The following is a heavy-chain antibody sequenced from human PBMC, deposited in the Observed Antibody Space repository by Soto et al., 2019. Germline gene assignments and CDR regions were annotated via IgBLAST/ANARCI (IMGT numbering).Heavy chain of an antibody. Sequence: QVQLVQSGAEVKNPGASVKVSCKASGYTCTRYGIGWARQAPGQGLERMGWINTYNGHTNYAQNVQGRVTLTTDTSTRTAYMELRSLRSNDTAISDWDMVDVYVTPSPHDVLGQGTTVIVSS. CDR3: DMVDVYVTPSPHDV. D-gene: IGHD5-12*01. J-gene: IGHJ6*02. CDR1: GYTCTRYG. V-gene: IGHV1-18*01. CDR2: INTYNGHT.